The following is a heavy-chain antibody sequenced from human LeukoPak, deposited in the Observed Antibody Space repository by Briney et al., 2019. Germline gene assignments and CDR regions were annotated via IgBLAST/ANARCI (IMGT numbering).Heavy chain of an antibody. V-gene: IGHV1-8*03. Sequence: ASVKVSCKASGYTFTSYDINWVRQATGQGLEWMGWMNPNSGNTGYAQKFQGRVTITRNTSISTAYMELSSLRSEDTAVYYCAREGKQWLALAFDIWGQGTMVTVSS. CDR2: MNPNSGNT. D-gene: IGHD6-19*01. CDR3: AREGKQWLALAFDI. CDR1: GYTFTSYD. J-gene: IGHJ3*02.